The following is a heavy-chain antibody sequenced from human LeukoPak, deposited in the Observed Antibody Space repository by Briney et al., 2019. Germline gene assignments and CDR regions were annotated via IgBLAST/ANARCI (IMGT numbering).Heavy chain of an antibody. CDR3: ATSSYSSSSS. V-gene: IGHV3-21*01. CDR2: ISYSGTYT. D-gene: IGHD6-6*01. CDR1: GFLFSDYT. J-gene: IGHJ5*02. Sequence: GGCLRLSCEASGFLFSDYTMNWVRQAPGKGLEWVSSISYSGTYTFYADSVTGRFTISRDNAKNSLFLQMNSLRAEDTGVYYCATSSYSSSSSWGQGTLVTVPP.